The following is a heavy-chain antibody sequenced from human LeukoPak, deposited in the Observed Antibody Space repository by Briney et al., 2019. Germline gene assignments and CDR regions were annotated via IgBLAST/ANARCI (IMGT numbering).Heavy chain of an antibody. CDR3: ARSYYYDSSGYYDHNFDY. J-gene: IGHJ4*02. D-gene: IGHD3-22*01. CDR1: GFTFSSYG. V-gene: IGHV3-33*01. Sequence: PGGFLRLSCAASGFTFSSYGMHWVRQAPGEGLEWVAVIWYDGSNKYYADSVKGRFTISRDNSKNTLYLQMNSLRAEDTAVYYCARSYYYDSSGYYDHNFDYWGQGTLVTVSS. CDR2: IWYDGSNK.